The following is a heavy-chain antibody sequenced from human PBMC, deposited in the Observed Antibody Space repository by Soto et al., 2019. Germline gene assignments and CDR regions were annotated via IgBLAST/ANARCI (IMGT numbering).Heavy chain of an antibody. CDR2: MYYSGST. J-gene: IGHJ2*01. D-gene: IGHD6-19*01. Sequence: PSETLSLTCTVSGGSITSYYWSWIRQPPGKGLEWIGYMYYSGSTNYNPSFNSRVTMSVDTSKNQFSLNLNFVTAADTAVYYCARVRQWLVTHWYFDLWGRGTLVTVS. V-gene: IGHV4-59*01. CDR1: GGSITSYY. CDR3: ARVRQWLVTHWYFDL.